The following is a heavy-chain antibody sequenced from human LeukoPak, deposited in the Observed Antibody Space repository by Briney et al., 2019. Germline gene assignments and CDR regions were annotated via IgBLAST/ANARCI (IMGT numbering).Heavy chain of an antibody. V-gene: IGHV3-9*01. CDR1: GFTFDDYA. J-gene: IGHJ4*02. D-gene: IGHD3-22*01. CDR3: AKGRAYYYDSSGYLFDY. CDR2: ISWNSGSI. Sequence: PGGSLRLSCAASGFTFDDYAMHWVRQAPGKGLEWVPGISWNSGSIGYADSVKGRFTISRDNAKNPLYLQMNSLRAEDTALHYCAKGRAYYYDSSGYLFDYWGQGTLVTVSS.